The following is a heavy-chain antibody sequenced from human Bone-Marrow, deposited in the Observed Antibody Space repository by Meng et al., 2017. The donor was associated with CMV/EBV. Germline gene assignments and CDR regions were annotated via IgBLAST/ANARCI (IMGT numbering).Heavy chain of an antibody. D-gene: IGHD2-21*01. J-gene: IGHJ6*02. CDR2: IYPGDSEI. V-gene: IGHV5-51*01. CDR3: ARHKGLHCGGDCYHYGMDV. Sequence: GESLKISCKGSGYSFTNYWIGWVRQMPGKGLEWMGIIYPGDSEIRYSPSFQSQVTISADKSNTTAYVQWNSLKASDTAMYNCARHKGLHCGGDCYHYGMDVWGQGTTVTGSS. CDR1: GYSFTNYW.